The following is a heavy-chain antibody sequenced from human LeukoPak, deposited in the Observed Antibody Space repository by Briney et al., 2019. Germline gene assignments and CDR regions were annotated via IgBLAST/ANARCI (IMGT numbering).Heavy chain of an antibody. CDR2: ISGSGGST. J-gene: IGHJ4*02. CDR3: ARVWGYCSSTSCYPPDY. Sequence: GGSLRLSCAASGFTFSSYAMSWVRQAPGKGLEWVSSISGSGGSTYHADSVRGRFTISRDNSKNTLYLQMNSLRAEDTAVYYCARVWGYCSSTSCYPPDYWGQGTLVTVSS. D-gene: IGHD2-2*01. V-gene: IGHV3-23*01. CDR1: GFTFSSYA.